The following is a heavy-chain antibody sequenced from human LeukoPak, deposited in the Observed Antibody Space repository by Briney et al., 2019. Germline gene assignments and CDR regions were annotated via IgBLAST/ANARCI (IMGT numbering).Heavy chain of an antibody. D-gene: IGHD5-18*01. CDR2: IYYSGST. Sequence: WETLSLTCTVSGGSISSYYWSWIRQPPGKGLEWVGYIYYSGSTNYNPSLKGRVTLSVDTSKNQFSLKLSAGTAADTAVYYCAGGLRGYSYGTFDYWGQGTLVTVSS. CDR1: GGSISSYY. V-gene: IGHV4-59*01. CDR3: AGGLRGYSYGTFDY. J-gene: IGHJ4*02.